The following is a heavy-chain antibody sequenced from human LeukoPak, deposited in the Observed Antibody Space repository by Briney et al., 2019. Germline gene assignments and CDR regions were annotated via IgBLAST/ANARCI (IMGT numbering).Heavy chain of an antibody. CDR3: ARHGIAVFHFDY. CDR2: INHSGST. D-gene: IGHD6-19*01. J-gene: IGHJ4*02. V-gene: IGHV4-34*01. CDR1: GGSFSGYY. Sequence: SETLSLTCAVYGGSFYGGSFSGYYWSWIRQPPEKGLEWIGEINHSGSTNYNPSFKSRVTMSVDTSKNQFSLKLSSVTAADTAVYYCARHGIAVFHFDYWGQGTLVTVSS.